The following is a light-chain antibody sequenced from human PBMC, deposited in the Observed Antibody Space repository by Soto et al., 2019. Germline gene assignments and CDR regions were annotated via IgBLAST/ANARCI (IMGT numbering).Light chain of an antibody. CDR3: QQRDTWPPFT. CDR1: QNIRNH. CDR2: DAS. Sequence: EIVLTQSPATLSLSPGERATLSCRASQNIRNHLAWYQHKSGESPRLLISDASNRATGVRVRFSGSGSGTDFTLTISSLEPEDFAVYYCQQRDTWPPFTFGPGTKVDIK. V-gene: IGKV3-11*01. J-gene: IGKJ3*01.